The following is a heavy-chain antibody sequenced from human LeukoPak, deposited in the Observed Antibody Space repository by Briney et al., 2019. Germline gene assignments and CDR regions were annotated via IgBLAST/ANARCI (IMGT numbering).Heavy chain of an antibody. J-gene: IGHJ2*01. CDR1: GYTFTNYG. V-gene: IGHV1-18*01. CDR3: ARGIGEGIRIRYWYFDL. CDR2: ISAYNGNT. Sequence: ASVKVSCKTSGYTFTNYGISWVRQAPGQGLEWMGWISAYNGNTNYAQKLQGRVTMTTDTSTSTAYMELRSLRSDDTAVYYCARGIGEGIRIRYWYFDLWGRGTLVTVSS. D-gene: IGHD2-15*01.